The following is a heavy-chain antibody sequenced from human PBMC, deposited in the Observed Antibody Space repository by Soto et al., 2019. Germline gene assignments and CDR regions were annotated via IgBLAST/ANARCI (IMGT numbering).Heavy chain of an antibody. CDR1: GGSISSGGYY. D-gene: IGHD2-8*01. V-gene: IGHV4-31*08. Sequence: SETLSLTCTVSGGSISSGGYYWTWIRQHPGKGLEWIGYIYYSGSTYYNPSLKSRITISPDTSNNQVSLQLNSVTPDDTAVYYCVRLIGNSWLDTWGQGTLVTVSS. CDR2: IYYSGST. J-gene: IGHJ5*02. CDR3: VRLIGNSWLDT.